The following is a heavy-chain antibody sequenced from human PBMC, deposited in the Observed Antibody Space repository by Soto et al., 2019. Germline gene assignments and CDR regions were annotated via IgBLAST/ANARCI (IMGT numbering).Heavy chain of an antibody. CDR2: ISGSGATS. D-gene: IGHD2-21*01. CDR1: GFNFNNQA. J-gene: IGHJ5*01. Sequence: PGGSLRLSCTASGFNFNNQAMSWIRQAPGKGLEWVSTISGSGATSLYADSVKGRFTIFKDSSQAYLDLKSLRVEDSATYYCAKTETMVVVNVQPRWFDSWGRGTLVTVSS. CDR3: AKTETMVVVNVQPRWFDS. V-gene: IGHV3-23*01.